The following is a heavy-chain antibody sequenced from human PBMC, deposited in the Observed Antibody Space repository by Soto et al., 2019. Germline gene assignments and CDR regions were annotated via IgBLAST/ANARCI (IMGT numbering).Heavy chain of an antibody. V-gene: IGHV3-33*01. Sequence: QVQLVESGGGVVQPGRSLRLSCAASGFTFSNYGMHWVRQAPGKGLQLVAVIWYDGSNEYYADSVTGRFTISRDNSKNTLYLQMNSLRAEDTAVYYCTRDFYYDSSGYYRDDAFDIWGQGTMVIVSS. D-gene: IGHD3-22*01. CDR3: TRDFYYDSSGYYRDDAFDI. CDR2: IWYDGSNE. CDR1: GFTFSNYG. J-gene: IGHJ3*02.